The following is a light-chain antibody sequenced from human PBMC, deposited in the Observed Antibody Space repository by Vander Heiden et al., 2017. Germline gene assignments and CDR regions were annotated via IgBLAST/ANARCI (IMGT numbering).Light chain of an antibody. CDR2: GAS. V-gene: IGKV1-39*01. J-gene: IGKJ4*01. CDR1: QNIITY. CDR3: QQGYSPLT. Sequence: DIQMTQSPSSLSASVGDRVTITCRASQNIITYLNWYQQRPGKAPKVLIYGASTLQSGVPSRFSGSGSGTDFTLTITSLQPEDSATYYGQQGYSPLTLGGGTKVEI.